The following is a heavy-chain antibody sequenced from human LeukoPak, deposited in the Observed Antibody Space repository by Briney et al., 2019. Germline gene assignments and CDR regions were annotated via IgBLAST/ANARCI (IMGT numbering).Heavy chain of an antibody. CDR1: GYTFTSYD. V-gene: IGHV1-8*01. CDR3: AKAGPPIHYYYMDV. CDR2: MNPNSGNT. Sequence: ASVKVSCKASGYTFTSYDINWVRQATGQGLEWMGWMNPNSGNTGYAQILQGRVTMTTDTSTSTAYMELRSLRSDDTAVYYCAKAGPPIHYYYMDVWGKGTTVTISS. J-gene: IGHJ6*03.